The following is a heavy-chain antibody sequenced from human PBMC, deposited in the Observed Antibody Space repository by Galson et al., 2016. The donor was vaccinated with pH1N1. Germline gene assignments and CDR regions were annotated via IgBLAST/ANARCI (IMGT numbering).Heavy chain of an antibody. J-gene: IGHJ3*02. Sequence: SGAEVKKPGESLRISCKGSGYNIASYWIAWVRQMPGRGLEWMGKIDPFDSYTNYSPSFQGHVTISADKSVSTVYLQWSSLKASDTAIYYCARDRYSGYDPDAFDIWGQGTMVTVSS. CDR1: GYNIASYW. V-gene: IGHV5-10-1*01. CDR3: ARDRYSGYDPDAFDI. CDR2: IDPFDSYT. D-gene: IGHD5-12*01.